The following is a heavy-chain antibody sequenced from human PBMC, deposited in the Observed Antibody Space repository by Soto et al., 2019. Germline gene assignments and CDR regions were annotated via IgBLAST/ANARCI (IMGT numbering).Heavy chain of an antibody. V-gene: IGHV1-18*01. J-gene: IGHJ4*02. CDR1: GYTFTSYG. CDR2: ISAYNGNT. D-gene: IGHD2-8*01. CDR3: AGSLGRTNTNGDY. Sequence: QVQLVQSGAEVKKPGASVKVSCKASGYTFTSYGISWVRQAPGQGLEWMGWISAYNGNTNYAQKLQGRVTMTTDTSTSTPYVELRSLRSDDTAVYYCAGSLGRTNTNGDYWGQGTLVTVCS.